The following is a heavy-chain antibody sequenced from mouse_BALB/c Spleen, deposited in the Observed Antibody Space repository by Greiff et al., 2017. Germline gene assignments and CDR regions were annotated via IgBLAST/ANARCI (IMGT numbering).Heavy chain of an antibody. Sequence: VQLQQSGPELVKPGASVKMSCKASGYTFTSYVMHWVKQKPGQGLEWIGYINPYNDGTKYNEKFKGKATLTSDKSSSTAYMELSSLTSEDSAVYYCARGGYDGYLYYYAMDYWGQGTSVTVSS. CDR1: GYTFTSYV. V-gene: IGHV1-14*01. CDR3: ARGGYDGYLYYYAMDY. CDR2: INPYNDGT. D-gene: IGHD2-3*01. J-gene: IGHJ4*01.